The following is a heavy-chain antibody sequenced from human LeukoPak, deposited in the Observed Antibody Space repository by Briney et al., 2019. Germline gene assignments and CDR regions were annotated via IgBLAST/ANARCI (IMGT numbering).Heavy chain of an antibody. Sequence: GASVKVSCKASGGTFSSYAISWVRQAPGQGLEWMGGIIPIFGTANYAQKFQGRVTITADESTSTAYMELSSLRSEDTAVYYCARFPPLAATAEDYWGQGTLVTVS. D-gene: IGHD5-18*01. CDR3: ARFPPLAATAEDY. J-gene: IGHJ4*02. CDR2: IIPIFGTA. V-gene: IGHV1-69*13. CDR1: GGTFSSYA.